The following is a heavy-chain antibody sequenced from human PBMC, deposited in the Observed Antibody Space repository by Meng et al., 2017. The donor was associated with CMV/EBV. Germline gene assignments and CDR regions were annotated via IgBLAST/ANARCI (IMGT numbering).Heavy chain of an antibody. D-gene: IGHD3-22*01. Sequence: TISCVRQAPGQWLEWLGWIIPILGIANYAQKFHGRVTITADTSTSTAYMELSSLRSEDTAVYYCARGKRSWYYYDSSGYYHHPYFDYWGQGTLVTVSS. CDR2: IIPILGIA. CDR1: T. V-gene: IGHV1-69*02. CDR3: ARGKRSWYYYDSSGYYHHPYFDY. J-gene: IGHJ4*02.